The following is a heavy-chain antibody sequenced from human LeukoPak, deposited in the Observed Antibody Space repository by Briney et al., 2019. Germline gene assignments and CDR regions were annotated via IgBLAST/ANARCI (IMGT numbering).Heavy chain of an antibody. V-gene: IGHV4-59*01. CDR3: ARGGNWNHFDY. D-gene: IGHD1-1*01. J-gene: IGHJ4*02. Sequence: SETLSLTCTVSGGSISSYYWSWVRQPPGKGLEWIGYIYYSGSTNYNPSLKSRVTISVDTSKNQFSLKLSSVTAADTAVYYCARGGNWNHFDYWGQGTLVTVSS. CDR2: IYYSGST. CDR1: GGSISSYY.